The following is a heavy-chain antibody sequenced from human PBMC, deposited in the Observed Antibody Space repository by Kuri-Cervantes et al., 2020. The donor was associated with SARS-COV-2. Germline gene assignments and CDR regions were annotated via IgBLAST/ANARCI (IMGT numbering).Heavy chain of an antibody. J-gene: IGHJ4*02. V-gene: IGHV4-4*07. CDR2: IYTSGT. Sequence: GSLRLSCTLSGDSISTYYWSWIRQPAGKGLEWIGRIYTSGTNYNPSLKSRVTMSIGTSKNQFSLKLTSVTAADTAVYYCARAWGGYYDFWNDYWGQGTLVTVSS. CDR3: ARAWGGYYDFWNDY. D-gene: IGHD3-3*01. CDR1: GDSISTYY.